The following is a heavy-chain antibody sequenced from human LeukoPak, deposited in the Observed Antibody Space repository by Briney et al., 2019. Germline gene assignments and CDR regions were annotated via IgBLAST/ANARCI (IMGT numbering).Heavy chain of an antibody. Sequence: SVKVSCKASGGTFSSYTISWVRQAPGQGLEWMGGIIPIFGTANYAQKFQGRVTITTDESTSTAYMELSSLRSEDTAVYYCARELENWFDPWGQGTLVTVSS. V-gene: IGHV1-69*05. D-gene: IGHD6-6*01. CDR2: IIPIFGTA. CDR1: GGTFSSYT. J-gene: IGHJ5*02. CDR3: ARELENWFDP.